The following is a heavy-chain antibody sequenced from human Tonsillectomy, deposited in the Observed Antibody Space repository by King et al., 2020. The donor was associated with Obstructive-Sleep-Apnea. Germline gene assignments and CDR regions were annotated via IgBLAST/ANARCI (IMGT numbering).Heavy chain of an antibody. D-gene: IGHD3-3*01. V-gene: IGHV3-7*01. CDR1: GFIFSGHY. Sequence: VQLVESGGGLVQPGGSLRLSCVASGFIFSGHYMSWVRQAPGKGLEGGAKIKPDGSDKSYVDSVKGRFTISRDNAKNSLFLQMNSLRGEDTAMYYCAKEEWYRFDFWGQGTLVTVSS. CDR2: IKPDGSDK. J-gene: IGHJ4*02. CDR3: AKEEWYRFDF.